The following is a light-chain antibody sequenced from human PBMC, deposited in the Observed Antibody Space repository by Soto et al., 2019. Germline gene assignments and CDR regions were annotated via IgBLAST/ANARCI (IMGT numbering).Light chain of an antibody. J-gene: IGKJ1*01. Sequence: EIVMTQSPATLSVSPGERATLSCRASQSVSSNLVWYQQIPGQAPRLLIYGASIRATGIPARFSGSGSGTEFTLPISSLESEDFAVYYCQHYNNWPPWTFGQGTKVEIK. V-gene: IGKV3-15*01. CDR2: GAS. CDR1: QSVSSN. CDR3: QHYNNWPPWT.